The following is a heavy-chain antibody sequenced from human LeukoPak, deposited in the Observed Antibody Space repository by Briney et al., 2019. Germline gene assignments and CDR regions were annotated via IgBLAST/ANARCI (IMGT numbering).Heavy chain of an antibody. D-gene: IGHD5-18*01. CDR2: ISGSGGST. CDR3: AKDWIQGAFDV. CDR1: GFTFSNYA. V-gene: IGHV3-23*01. J-gene: IGHJ3*01. Sequence: GGSLRLSCAASGFTFSNYAMSWVRQAPGKGLEWVSSISGSGGSTYYIDSVKGRFTISRDNSKNTMYLEMNSLRAEDTAVYYCAKDWIQGAFDVWGQGTMVTVSS.